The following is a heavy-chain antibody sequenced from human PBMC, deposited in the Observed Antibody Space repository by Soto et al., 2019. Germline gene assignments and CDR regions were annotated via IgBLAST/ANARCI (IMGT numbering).Heavy chain of an antibody. J-gene: IGHJ1*01. CDR1: GFTFSSYW. D-gene: IGHD4-17*01. V-gene: IGHV3-74*01. Sequence: EVQLVESGGGLVQPGGSLRLSCAASGFTFSSYWMHWVRQAPGKGLVWVSRINSDGSSTSYADSVKGRFTISRDNAKNTLYLQMNNLRAEYTAVYYCAQVDDYADYASSSAEYFQHWGQGPLVTVSS. CDR2: INSDGSST. CDR3: AQVDDYADYASSSAEYFQH.